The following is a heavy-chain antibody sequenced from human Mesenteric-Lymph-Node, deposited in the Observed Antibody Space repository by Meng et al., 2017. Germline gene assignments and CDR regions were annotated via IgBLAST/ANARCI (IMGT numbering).Heavy chain of an antibody. Sequence: SVKVSCKASGGTFSSYAISWVRQAPGQGLEWMGGIIPIFGTANYAQKFQGRVTITADKSTSTAYMELSSLRSEDTAVYYCARSPINYDLLKGFYTNPFDYWGQGTLVTVSS. CDR1: GGTFSSYA. D-gene: IGHD3-9*01. J-gene: IGHJ4*02. CDR2: IIPIFGTA. V-gene: IGHV1-69*06. CDR3: ARSPINYDLLKGFYTNPFDY.